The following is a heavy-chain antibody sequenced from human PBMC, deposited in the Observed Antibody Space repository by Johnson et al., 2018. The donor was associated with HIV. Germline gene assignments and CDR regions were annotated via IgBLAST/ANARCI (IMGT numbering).Heavy chain of an antibody. V-gene: IGHV3-30*02. CDR3: ARDLPFYYGSGWDAFDL. J-gene: IGHJ3*01. CDR1: GFILNSYG. Sequence: QVQLVESGGGVVQPGGSLRLSCAASGFILNSYGMHWVRQAPGKGLEWVAFIRYDGSNKYYADSVKGRFTISRDNAKNTLYLEMNSLRAEDTAVYFCARDLPFYYGSGWDAFDLWGQGTMVTVSS. CDR2: IRYDGSNK. D-gene: IGHD3-10*01.